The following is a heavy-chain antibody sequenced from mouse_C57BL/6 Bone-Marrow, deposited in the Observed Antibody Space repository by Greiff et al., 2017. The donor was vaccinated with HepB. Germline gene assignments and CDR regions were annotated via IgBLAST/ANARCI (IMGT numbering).Heavy chain of an antibody. CDR2: IHPNSGST. V-gene: IGHV1-64*01. CDR1: GYTFTSYW. CDR3: TRRGIYDYALYY. J-gene: IGHJ2*01. D-gene: IGHD2-4*01. Sequence: QVQLQQPGAELVKPGASVKLSCKASGYTFTSYWMHWVKQRPGQGLEWIGMIHPNSGSTNYNEKFKSKATLTVDKSSSTAYMQLSSRKSEDSAVYYCTRRGIYDYALYYWGQGTTLTVSS.